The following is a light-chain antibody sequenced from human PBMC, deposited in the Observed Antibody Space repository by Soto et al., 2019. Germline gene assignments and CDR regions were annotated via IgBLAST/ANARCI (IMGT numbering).Light chain of an antibody. CDR1: QSISTS. J-gene: IGKJ5*01. CDR2: DAS. V-gene: IGKV3-15*01. CDR3: QQYYDWPIT. Sequence: EIVMTQSPATLSVSPGERTTLSCRTSQSISTSLAWYQQKPGQGPRLLIYDASTRATGIPARFSGSGSGTEFTLTISSLQSEDFAFYYCQQYYDWPITFGQGTRLDIK.